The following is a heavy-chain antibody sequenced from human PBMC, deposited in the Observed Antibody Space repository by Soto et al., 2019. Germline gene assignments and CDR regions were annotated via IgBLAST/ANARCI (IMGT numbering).Heavy chain of an antibody. CDR3: ARSSFDSSSLFDI. CDR1: EYTFTYRY. CDR2: ITPFNGNT. Sequence: SVKVSCKASEYTFTYRYLHWVRQAPGQALEWMGWITPFNGNTNYAQKFQDRVTITRDRSMSTAYMELSSLRSEDTAMYYCARSSFDSSSLFDIWGQGTMVTVSS. J-gene: IGHJ3*02. D-gene: IGHD6-13*01. V-gene: IGHV1-45*02.